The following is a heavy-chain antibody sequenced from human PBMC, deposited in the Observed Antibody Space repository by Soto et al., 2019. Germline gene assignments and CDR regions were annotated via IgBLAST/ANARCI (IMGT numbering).Heavy chain of an antibody. V-gene: IGHV4-39*01. CDR3: ARHALDDYGDYETFFDY. J-gene: IGHJ4*02. CDR1: GGSISSSSYY. CDR2: IYYSGST. D-gene: IGHD4-17*01. Sequence: QLQLQESGPGLVKPSETLSLTCTVSGGSISSSSYYWGWIRQPPGKGLEWIGSIYYSGSTYYNPSLKSRVTISVDTSKNQFSLKLSSVTAADTAVYYCARHALDDYGDYETFFDYWGQGTLVTVSS.